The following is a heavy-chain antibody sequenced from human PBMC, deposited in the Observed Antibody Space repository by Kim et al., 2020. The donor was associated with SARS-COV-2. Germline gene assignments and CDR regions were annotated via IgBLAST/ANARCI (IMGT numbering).Heavy chain of an antibody. CDR3: ASEQGYCSGGSCYSGWGIHSGGMDV. D-gene: IGHD2-15*01. V-gene: IGHV3-74*01. J-gene: IGHJ6*02. CDR1: GFTFSSYW. Sequence: GGSLRLSCAASGFTFSSYWMHWVRQAPGKGLVWVSRINSDGSSTSYADSVKGRFTISRDNAKNTLYLQMNSLRAEDTAVYYCASEQGYCSGGSCYSGWGIHSGGMDVWGQGTTVTVSS. CDR2: INSDGSST.